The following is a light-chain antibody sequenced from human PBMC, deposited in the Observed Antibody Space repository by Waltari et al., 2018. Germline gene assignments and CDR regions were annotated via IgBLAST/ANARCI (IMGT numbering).Light chain of an antibody. V-gene: IGLV7-43*01. J-gene: IGLJ3*02. Sequence: QTVVTQEPSLTVSPGGTVTLPCSSSTGAVTGDFSPNWFQQKPGQVPRPLIFSTTYKHSWTPARFSGSLLGGKAALTLSGAQPEDESEYYCLLYYGGAWVFGGGTKLTVL. CDR3: LLYYGGAWV. CDR2: STT. CDR1: TGAVTGDFS.